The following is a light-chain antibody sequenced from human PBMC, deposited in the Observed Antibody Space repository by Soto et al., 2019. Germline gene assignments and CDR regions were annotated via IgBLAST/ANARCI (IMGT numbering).Light chain of an antibody. CDR1: KTISSW. CDR2: AAS. CDR3: LQHDSYTWT. Sequence: DIKMTQSPSTLSGSVGDRVTITCRASKTISSWLDWYQQKPGKAPKGLIYAASILQSGVPSRFSGSGAGTEFTLTISSLQPEDFATYDCLQHDSYTWTFGQGTKVDIK. V-gene: IGKV1-5*01. J-gene: IGKJ1*01.